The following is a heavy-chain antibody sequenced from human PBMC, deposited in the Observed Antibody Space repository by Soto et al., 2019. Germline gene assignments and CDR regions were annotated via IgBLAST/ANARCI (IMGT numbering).Heavy chain of an antibody. J-gene: IGHJ6*02. Sequence: EVQLVESGGGLVKPGGSLRLSCAASAFSSTNAWMTWVRQAPGKGLEWIGRIKSKNDGGTTDYAAPVKGRFAISRDDSKNTLYLQMNSLKADDTAVYYSTNGSGPWAGRGMNVWGQGTTVIVSS. CDR2: IKSKNDGGTT. D-gene: IGHD3-10*01. CDR1: AFSSTNAW. V-gene: IGHV3-15*01. CDR3: TNGSGPWAGRGMNV.